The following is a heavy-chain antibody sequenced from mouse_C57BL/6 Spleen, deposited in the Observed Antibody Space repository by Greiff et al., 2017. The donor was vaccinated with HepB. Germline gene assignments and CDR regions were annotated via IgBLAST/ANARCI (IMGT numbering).Heavy chain of an antibody. J-gene: IGHJ2*01. V-gene: IGHV5-17*01. D-gene: IGHD1-1*01. Sequence: EVMLVESGGGLVKPGGSLKLSCAASGFTFSDYGMHWVRQAPEKGLEWVAYISSGSITIYYADTVKGRFTISRDNAKNTLFLQMTSLRSEDTAMYYCARTITTVVAPYFDYWGQGTTLTVSS. CDR3: ARTITTVVAPYFDY. CDR1: GFTFSDYG. CDR2: ISSGSITI.